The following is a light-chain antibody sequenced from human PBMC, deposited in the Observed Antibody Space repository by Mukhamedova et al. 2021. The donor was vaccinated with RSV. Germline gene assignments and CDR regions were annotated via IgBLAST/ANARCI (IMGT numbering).Light chain of an antibody. CDR2: EGN. J-gene: IGLJ2*01. CDR3: CSYASSNTFVA. Sequence: LMIYEGNKRPSGVSDRFSGSKSANTASLTISGLQAEDEADYYCCSYASSNTFVAFGGGTKLTVL. V-gene: IGLV2-23*01.